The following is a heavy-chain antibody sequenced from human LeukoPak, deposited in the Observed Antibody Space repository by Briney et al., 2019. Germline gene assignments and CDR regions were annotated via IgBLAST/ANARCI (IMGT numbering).Heavy chain of an antibody. CDR3: AKGPYCGGDCYSGPIDY. CDR2: FSGSGGST. Sequence: GGSLRLSCAASGFTFSSYAMSWVRQAPGKGLDGVSAFSGSGGSTYYADSVKGRFTISRDNSKNTLYLQMNSLRAEDTAVYYCAKGPYCGGDCYSGPIDYWGQGTLVTVSS. V-gene: IGHV3-23*01. D-gene: IGHD2-21*02. J-gene: IGHJ4*02. CDR1: GFTFSSYA.